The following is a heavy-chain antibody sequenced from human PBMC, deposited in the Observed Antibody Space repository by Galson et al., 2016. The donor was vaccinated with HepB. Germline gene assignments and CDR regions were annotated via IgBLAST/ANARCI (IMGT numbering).Heavy chain of an antibody. CDR1: GFVFSNIG. CDR2: ISTRRTT. V-gene: IGHV3-23*01. J-gene: IGHJ4*02. CDR3: AKERLVRRIFDH. D-gene: IGHD1-1*01. Sequence: SLRLSCAASGFVFSNIGLSWVRQAPGKGLEWVASISTRRTTYYSDSVQGRFTISRDNSNNTLYLQMNGLRAEDTAVYYCAKERLVRRIFDHWGQGTLLTVSS.